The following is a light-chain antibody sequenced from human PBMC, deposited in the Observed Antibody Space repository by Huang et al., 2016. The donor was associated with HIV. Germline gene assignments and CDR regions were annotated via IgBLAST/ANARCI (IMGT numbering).Light chain of an antibody. CDR1: QSVSTN. V-gene: IGKV3-15*01. CDR3: QQYSDWPIT. J-gene: IGKJ3*01. Sequence: IMMTQSPATLSLSPGQGATLSCRASQSVSTNLAWYQQKPGQAPRRLIYDASTRATGISARFRGSGSGTEFTLTITSLQSEDFAVYFCQQYSDWPITFGPGTTVDLK. CDR2: DAS.